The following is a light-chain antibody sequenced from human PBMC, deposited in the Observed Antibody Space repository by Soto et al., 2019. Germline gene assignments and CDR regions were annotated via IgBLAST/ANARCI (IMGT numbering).Light chain of an antibody. CDR3: QQYGSSPRT. V-gene: IGKV3-20*01. J-gene: IGKJ1*01. Sequence: EIVLTQSPGTLSLSPGDRATLSCRASQSVSGNSLAWYQQKPGQAPRLLIYVASIRATGVPDRFSGSGSGADITLTIRRLEPEDFAVYYSQQYGSSPRTFGQGTNVEIK. CDR1: QSVSGNS. CDR2: VAS.